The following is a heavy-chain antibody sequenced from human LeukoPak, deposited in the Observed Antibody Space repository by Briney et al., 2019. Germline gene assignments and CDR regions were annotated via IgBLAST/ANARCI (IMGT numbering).Heavy chain of an antibody. J-gene: IGHJ4*02. D-gene: IGHD2-15*01. CDR2: IYPGDSDT. Sequence: GESLKISCKGSGYSFTSYWIGWVRQMPGKGLEWMGIIYPGDSDTRYSPSFQGQVTISADKSISTAYLQWSSLKASDTAMYYCARRSVVVVAATQDLAHYFDYWGQGTLVTVSS. V-gene: IGHV5-51*01. CDR3: ARRSVVVVAATQDLAHYFDY. CDR1: GYSFTSYW.